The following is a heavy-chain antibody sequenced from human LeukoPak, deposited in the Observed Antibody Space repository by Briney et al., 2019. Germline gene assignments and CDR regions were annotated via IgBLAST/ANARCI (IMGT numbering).Heavy chain of an antibody. V-gene: IGHV3-23*01. CDR2: ISGSGGST. J-gene: IGHJ4*02. Sequence: GGSLRLSCAASGFTFSSYAMSWVRRAPGKGLEWVSAISGSGGSTYYADSVKGRFTISRDNSKNTLYLQMNSLRAEDTAVYYCAKMGPKYSYGLFNQRLYYFDYWGQGTLVTVSS. D-gene: IGHD5-18*01. CDR3: AKMGPKYSYGLFNQRLYYFDY. CDR1: GFTFSSYA.